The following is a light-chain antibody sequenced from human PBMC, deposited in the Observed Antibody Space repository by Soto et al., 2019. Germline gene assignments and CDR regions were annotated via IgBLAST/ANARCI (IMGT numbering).Light chain of an antibody. V-gene: IGKV3-20*01. CDR3: QQYGSSPRT. CDR2: GAS. CDR1: QSVSSSY. J-gene: IGKJ1*01. Sequence: EIVLTQSPGTLSLSPGERATLSCRASQSVSSSYLAWYQQKPGQAPRLLIYGASSRATGIPYRFSGSGSGTDFTLTISGLEPEDFAVYYCQQYGSSPRTFGQGTKVDIK.